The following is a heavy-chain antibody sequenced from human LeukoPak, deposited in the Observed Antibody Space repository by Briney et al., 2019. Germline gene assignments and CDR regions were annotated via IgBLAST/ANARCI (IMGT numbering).Heavy chain of an antibody. J-gene: IGHJ4*02. CDR2: ISPTGSTT. D-gene: IGHD3-9*01. V-gene: IGHV3-74*01. CDR1: GFSFSGHW. Sequence: ETGGSLRLSCTASGFSFSGHWMHWARQLPGKGLVWVSRISPTGSTTSYADSVKGRFTVSRDNAKNSLYLQMNSLRAEDTAVYYCARDVDRDYDILTGHFDYWGQGTLVTVSS. CDR3: ARDVDRDYDILTGHFDY.